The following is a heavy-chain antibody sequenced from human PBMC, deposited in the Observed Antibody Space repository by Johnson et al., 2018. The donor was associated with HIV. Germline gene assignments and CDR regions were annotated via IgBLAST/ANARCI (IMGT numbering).Heavy chain of an antibody. J-gene: IGHJ3*01. D-gene: IGHD5-12*01. CDR1: GFTFSSYG. CDR2: IRHDGSNK. Sequence: QVQLVESGGGVVRPGRSLRLSCAAFGFTFSSYGMHWVRQAPGKGLEWVAFIRHDGSNKYYADSVKGRFTISRDNSKNTLFLHMNSLRPEDTAVFYCVRGREGVDNAGGSFDVWGQGTMVTVSS. CDR3: VRGREGVDNAGGSFDV. V-gene: IGHV3-30*02.